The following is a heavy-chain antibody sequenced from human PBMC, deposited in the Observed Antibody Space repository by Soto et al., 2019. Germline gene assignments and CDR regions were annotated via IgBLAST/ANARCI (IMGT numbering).Heavy chain of an antibody. CDR2: ISAYNGNT. J-gene: IGHJ6*02. CDR1: GYTFTSYG. V-gene: IGHV1-18*01. D-gene: IGHD4-17*01. Sequence: ASVKVSCKASGYTFTSYGISWVRQAPGQGLEWMGWISAYNGNTNYAQKLQGRVTMTTDTSTSTAYMELRSLRSDDTAVYYCARDGTSYLYGDYVNYYYGMDVWGQGTTVTVSS. CDR3: ARDGTSYLYGDYVNYYYGMDV.